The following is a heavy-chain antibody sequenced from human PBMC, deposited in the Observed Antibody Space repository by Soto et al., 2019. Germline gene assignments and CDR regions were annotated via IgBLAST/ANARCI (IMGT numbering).Heavy chain of an antibody. CDR3: ARRYGDPSSSAGFDY. CDR2: ISAYNGKT. V-gene: IGHV1-18*01. J-gene: IGHJ4*02. CDR1: GYTFINYG. D-gene: IGHD4-17*01. Sequence: QVQLVQSGAEVKKPGASVKVSCKASGYTFINYGISWVRQAPGQGLEWMGWISAYNGKTNYAQKLQGRVTMTTDTSTSTAYMELRRLRSDDTAVYYCARRYGDPSSSAGFDYWGQGTLVTISS.